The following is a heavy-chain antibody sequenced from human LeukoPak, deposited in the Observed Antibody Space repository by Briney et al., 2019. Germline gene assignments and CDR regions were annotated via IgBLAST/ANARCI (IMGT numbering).Heavy chain of an antibody. CDR2: TSYDGSSE. J-gene: IGHJ4*02. CDR1: GFTFRSYA. Sequence: GRSLRLSCAASGFTFRSYAMHWVRQAPGKGLEGVAITSYDGSSEYYGDSVKGRFTISRYNYKNTLYLQMNSLRAEDTAVYYCASPLRRYSYNSSGCFCIAYWGQGTLVTVSS. CDR3: ASPLRRYSYNSSGCFCIAY. D-gene: IGHD3-22*01. V-gene: IGHV3-30*04.